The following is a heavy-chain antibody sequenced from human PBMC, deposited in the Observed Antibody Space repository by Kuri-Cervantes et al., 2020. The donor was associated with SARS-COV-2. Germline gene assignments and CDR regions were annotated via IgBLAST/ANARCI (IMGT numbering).Heavy chain of an antibody. CDR3: AKDLYSYGYYYYGMDV. CDR1: GFTFSSYA. J-gene: IGHJ6*02. CDR2: ISGSGGST. Sequence: GGSLRLSCAASGFTFSSYAMSWVRQAPGKGLEWVSAISGSGGSTYYADSVKGRFTISRDNSKNTLYPQMNSLRAEDTAVYYCAKDLYSYGYYYYGMDVWGQGTTVTVSS. V-gene: IGHV3-23*01. D-gene: IGHD5-18*01.